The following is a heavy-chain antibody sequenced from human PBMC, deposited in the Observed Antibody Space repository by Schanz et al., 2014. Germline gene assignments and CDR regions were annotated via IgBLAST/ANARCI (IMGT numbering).Heavy chain of an antibody. CDR1: GASMSSYY. V-gene: IGHV4-4*07. D-gene: IGHD4-4*01. CDR3: AREGTTFDAFTI. J-gene: IGHJ3*02. CDR2: IYTSGST. Sequence: QEQLQESGPGLVKPSETLSLTCTVSGASMSSYYWNWIRQPAGKGLEWIGRIYTSGSTNYNPSLRSRLTLSVDPSKNPFSLILSSVTAADTAVYYCAREGTTFDAFTIWGQGTKVTVSS.